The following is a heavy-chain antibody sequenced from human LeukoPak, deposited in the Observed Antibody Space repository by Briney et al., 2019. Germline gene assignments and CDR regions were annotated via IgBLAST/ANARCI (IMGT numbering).Heavy chain of an antibody. V-gene: IGHV4-61*02. J-gene: IGHJ3*02. CDR2: IYTSGST. CDR1: GGSISSGSYY. Sequence: SQTPSLTCTVSGGSISSGSYYWSWIRQPAGKGLEWIGRIYTSGSTNYNPSLKSRVTISVDTSKNQFSLKLSSVTAADTAVYYCARVGRLRVLSPDAFDIWGQGTMVTVSS. CDR3: ARVGRLRVLSPDAFDI. D-gene: IGHD5-12*01.